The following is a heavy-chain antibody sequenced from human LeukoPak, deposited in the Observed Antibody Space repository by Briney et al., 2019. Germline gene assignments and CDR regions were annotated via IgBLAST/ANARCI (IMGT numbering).Heavy chain of an antibody. V-gene: IGHV3-64D*09. CDR2: ISSNGGTT. CDR3: VKGHDSSGYYLSYFDY. Sequence: GGSLRLSCSASGFTFSSYAMHWVRQAPGKGLEYVSTISSNGGTTYYADSVKGRFTISRDNSKNTLYLQMGSLRAEDTAVYYCVKGHDSSGYYLSYFDYWGRGALVTVSS. J-gene: IGHJ4*02. CDR1: GFTFSSYA. D-gene: IGHD3-22*01.